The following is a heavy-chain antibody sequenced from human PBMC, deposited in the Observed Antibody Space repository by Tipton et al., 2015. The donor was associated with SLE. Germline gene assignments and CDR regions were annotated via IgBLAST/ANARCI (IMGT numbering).Heavy chain of an antibody. CDR3: ARLYYDILTGSSRDWYFDY. J-gene: IGHJ4*02. CDR2: ISAYNGNT. V-gene: IGHV1-18*01. CDR1: GYTFTSYG. Sequence: VQLVQSGAEVKKPGASVKVSCRASGYTFTSYGISWVRQAPGQGLEWMGWISAYNGNTNYAQKLQGRVTMTTDTSTSTAYMELRSLRSDDTAVYYCARLYYDILTGSSRDWYFDYWGQGTLVTVSS. D-gene: IGHD3-9*01.